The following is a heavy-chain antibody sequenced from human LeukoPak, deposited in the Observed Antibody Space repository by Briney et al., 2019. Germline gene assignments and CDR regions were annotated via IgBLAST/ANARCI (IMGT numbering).Heavy chain of an antibody. CDR2: YRWTT. J-gene: IGHJ6*02. D-gene: IGHD1-26*01. V-gene: IGHV4-59*01. CDR3: ARDRWELPPDYYYYGMDV. Sequence: YRWTTNYHPSLKSRVTLSVDTSKNQFSLKLSSVTAADTAVYYCARDRWELPPDYYYYGMDVWGQGTTVTVSS.